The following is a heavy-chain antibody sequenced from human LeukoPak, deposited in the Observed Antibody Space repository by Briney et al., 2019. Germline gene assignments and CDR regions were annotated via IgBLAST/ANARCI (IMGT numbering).Heavy chain of an antibody. D-gene: IGHD3-9*01. Sequence: PSETLSLTCAVYGGSFSGYYWSWIRQPPGKGLEWIGEINHSGSTNYNPSLKSRVTISVDTSKNQFSLKLSSVTAADTAVYYCARRGGLRYFDWSIQSGGPAIDYWGQGTLVTVSS. CDR2: INHSGST. CDR1: GGSFSGYY. CDR3: ARRGGLRYFDWSIQSGGPAIDY. V-gene: IGHV4-34*01. J-gene: IGHJ4*02.